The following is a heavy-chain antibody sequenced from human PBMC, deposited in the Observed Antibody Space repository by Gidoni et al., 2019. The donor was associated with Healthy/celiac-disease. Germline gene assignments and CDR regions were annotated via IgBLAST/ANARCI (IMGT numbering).Heavy chain of an antibody. D-gene: IGHD3-10*01. CDR3: AKEEVYYGSGSYYNR. V-gene: IGHV3-23*01. Sequence: EVQLLESGGGLVQPGGSLRLSFAASGFTFSSYAMSGVRQAPGKGLEWVSAISGSGGSTYYADSVKGRFTISRDNAKNTLYLQMNSLRAEDTAVYYCAKEEVYYGSGSYYNRWGQGTLVTVSS. CDR2: ISGSGGST. CDR1: GFTFSSYA. J-gene: IGHJ5*02.